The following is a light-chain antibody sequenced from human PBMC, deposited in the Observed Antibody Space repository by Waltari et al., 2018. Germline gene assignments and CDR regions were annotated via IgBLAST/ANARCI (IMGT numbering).Light chain of an antibody. CDR1: SPNIGAGYD. J-gene: IGLJ3*02. CDR3: QSYDISLSEGV. CDR2: AHS. V-gene: IGLV1-40*01. Sequence: QSVLTQPPSVSGAPGERVTISCTGTSPNIGAGYDVHWYQLLPGTAPKLLIHAHSRRPSGVPGRFSGFKSGTSDFLTITGLQAEDEGDYYCQSYDISLSEGVFGGGTKLTVL.